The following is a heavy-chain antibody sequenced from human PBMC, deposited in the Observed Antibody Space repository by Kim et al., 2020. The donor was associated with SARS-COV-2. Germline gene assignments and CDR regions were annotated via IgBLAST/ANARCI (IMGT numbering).Heavy chain of an antibody. CDR3: ARCYYGSGMGAHDAFDI. CDR1: GYSFTSYW. CDR2: IYPGDSDT. D-gene: IGHD3-10*01. Sequence: GESLKISCKGSGYSFTSYWIGWVRQMPGKGLEWMGIIYPGDSDTRYSPSFQGQVTISADKSISTAYLQWSSLKASDTAMYYCARCYYGSGMGAHDAFDIWGQGTMVTVSS. V-gene: IGHV5-51*01. J-gene: IGHJ3*02.